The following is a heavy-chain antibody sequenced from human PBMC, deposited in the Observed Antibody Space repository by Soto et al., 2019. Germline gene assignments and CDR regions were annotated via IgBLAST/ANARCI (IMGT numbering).Heavy chain of an antibody. V-gene: IGHV4-39*01. J-gene: IGHJ3*02. CDR1: GGSISSSRCH. D-gene: IGHD1-26*01. CDR3: ERHGITGRYYDAFAI. Sequence: SETLSLTCTVPGGSISSSRCHWGWIRRHPGKGLEWIASIKYSGTTFYNPSLKSRVTLSVDTSKNQFALKLSSVTAAETAVYNCERHGITGRYYDAFAIWGQGTMVTVSS. CDR2: IKYSGTT.